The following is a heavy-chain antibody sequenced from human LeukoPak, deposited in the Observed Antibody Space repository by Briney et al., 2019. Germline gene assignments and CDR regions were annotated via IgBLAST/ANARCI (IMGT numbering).Heavy chain of an antibody. CDR2: ISAYNGNT. V-gene: IGHV1-18*01. CDR1: GYTFTNFA. Sequence: ASVKVSCKASGYTFTNFAISWVRQAPGQGLEWMGWISAYNGNTNYAQKLQGRVTMTTDTSTTTAYMELRSLRSDDTAVYYCARGPYYDSWSGAGYWGQGTLVTVSS. D-gene: IGHD3-3*01. CDR3: ARGPYYDSWSGAGY. J-gene: IGHJ4*02.